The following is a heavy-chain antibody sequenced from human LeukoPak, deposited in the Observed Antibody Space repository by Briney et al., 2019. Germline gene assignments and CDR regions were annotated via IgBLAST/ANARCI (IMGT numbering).Heavy chain of an antibody. V-gene: IGHV3-48*01. D-gene: IGHD5-12*01. CDR1: GFIFSQYS. CDR2: IRSSSGT. CDR3: ARDAGNSGYGCDL. J-gene: IGHJ5*02. Sequence: GGSLSLSCAASGFIFSQYSMNWVSRATVEGLEWVSHIRSSSGTFYADSVKGRFTISRDNARNSLYLQMNNLRGEDTAIYYCARDAGNSGYGCDLCGQGTLVTVSS.